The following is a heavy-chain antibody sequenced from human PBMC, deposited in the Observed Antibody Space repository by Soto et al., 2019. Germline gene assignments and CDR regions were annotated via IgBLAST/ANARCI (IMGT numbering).Heavy chain of an antibody. CDR3: ARVRLNYDILTGYLTNWFDP. CDR2: IYYTGNT. V-gene: IGHV4-59*01. J-gene: IGHJ5*02. D-gene: IGHD3-9*01. Sequence: PSETLALSCLVSGASMTSYYWSWIRQPPGKGLEWIGYIYYTGNTKYNPSLKSRVTLSIDTSKSRFSLKVGSATAADTAVYYCARVRLNYDILTGYLTNWFDPWGQGTLVTVPS. CDR1: GASMTSYY.